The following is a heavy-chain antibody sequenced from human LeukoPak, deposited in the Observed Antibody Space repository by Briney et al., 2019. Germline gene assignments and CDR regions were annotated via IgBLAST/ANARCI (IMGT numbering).Heavy chain of an antibody. CDR2: ISGSGVST. D-gene: IGHD1-26*01. J-gene: IGHJ4*02. V-gene: IGHV3-23*01. CDR3: AKARGTVGAALDH. Sequence: PGRSLRLSCAASGFTFSSYAMSWVRQAPGKGLEWVSAISGSGVSTYYADSVKGRFTISRDNSKNTLYLQMNSLRAEDTAVHYCAKARGTVGAALDHWGQGTLVTVSS. CDR1: GFTFSSYA.